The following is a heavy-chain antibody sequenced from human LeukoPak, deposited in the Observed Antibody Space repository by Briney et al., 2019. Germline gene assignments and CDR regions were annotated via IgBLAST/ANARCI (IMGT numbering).Heavy chain of an antibody. D-gene: IGHD3-10*01. CDR2: FSYSGST. CDR1: RGSISNYY. Sequence: TSETLSLTCTVSRGSISNYYWGWIRQPPGKGLEWIGFFSYSGSTNYNPSLKSRVTISVDTSKNQFSLKLTSVTAADTAVYYCARVGSYNFDYWGQGTLVTVSS. V-gene: IGHV4-59*01. J-gene: IGHJ4*02. CDR3: ARVGSYNFDY.